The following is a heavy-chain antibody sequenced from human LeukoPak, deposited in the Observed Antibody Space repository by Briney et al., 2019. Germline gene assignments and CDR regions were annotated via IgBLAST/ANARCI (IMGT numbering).Heavy chain of an antibody. CDR2: IYYSGST. D-gene: IGHD6-13*01. V-gene: IGHV4-59*01. Sequence: SSETLSLTRTVSGGSISSYYWSWIRQPPGKGLEWIGYIYYSGSTNYNPSLKSRVTISVDTSKNQFSLKLSSVTAADTAVYYCARDKYSSSFFDPWGQGTLVTVSS. J-gene: IGHJ5*02. CDR1: GGSISSYY. CDR3: ARDKYSSSFFDP.